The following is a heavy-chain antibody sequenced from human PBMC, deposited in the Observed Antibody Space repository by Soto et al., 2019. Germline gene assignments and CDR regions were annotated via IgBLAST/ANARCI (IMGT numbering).Heavy chain of an antibody. CDR1: GFTFSDYY. CDR2: ISSSGSTI. CDR3: AREGGGYDYIWGSYLDGLKLDY. D-gene: IGHD3-16*02. J-gene: IGHJ4*02. Sequence: QVQLVESGGGLVKPGGSLRLSCAASGFTFSDYYMSWIRQAPGKGLEWVSYISSSGSTIYYADSVKGRFTIARDNAKNAPYLQMNSLRAEDTAVYYCAREGGGYDYIWGSYLDGLKLDYWGQGTLVTVSS. V-gene: IGHV3-11*01.